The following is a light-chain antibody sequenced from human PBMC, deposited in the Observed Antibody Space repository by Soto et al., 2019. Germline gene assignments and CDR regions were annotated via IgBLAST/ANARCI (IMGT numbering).Light chain of an antibody. CDR2: EVS. J-gene: IGLJ2*01. V-gene: IGLV2-8*01. CDR3: SSYAGSNTYVV. Sequence: QSVLTQPPSASGSPGQSVTISCTGTSSDVGGYNYVSWYQQHPGKAPKLMIYEVSKRPSGVPDRFSGSKSGNTVSLTVSGLQAEDEADYYCSSYAGSNTYVVFGGGTKLTVL. CDR1: SSDVGGYNY.